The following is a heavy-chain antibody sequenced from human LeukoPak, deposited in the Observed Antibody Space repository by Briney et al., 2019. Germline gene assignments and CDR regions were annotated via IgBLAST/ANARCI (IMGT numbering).Heavy chain of an antibody. V-gene: IGHV3-23*01. Sequence: GGSLRLSCAASGFTFSDYAMNWVRQAPRKGLEWVSGIRVGGELYYADSVKGRFTISRDNSENTLFLQMSGLRAEDTAVYHCAKGTGDTGYYFDYWGQGTLVTVSS. CDR1: GFTFSDYA. J-gene: IGHJ4*02. CDR3: AKGTGDTGYYFDY. CDR2: IRVGGEL. D-gene: IGHD7-27*01.